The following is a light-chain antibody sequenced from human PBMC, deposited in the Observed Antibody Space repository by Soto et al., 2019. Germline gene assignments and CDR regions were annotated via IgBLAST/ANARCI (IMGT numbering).Light chain of an antibody. Sequence: EIVLTQSPGTLSLSPGEGATLSCRASKSVTTTYLAWYQQKPGQAPRLLIYGASSRATGIPDRFSGSGSGTDFTLTISRLEPEDFAVYYCQQHGNSPWTFGKGTKVDIK. V-gene: IGKV3-20*01. J-gene: IGKJ1*01. CDR1: KSVTTTY. CDR2: GAS. CDR3: QQHGNSPWT.